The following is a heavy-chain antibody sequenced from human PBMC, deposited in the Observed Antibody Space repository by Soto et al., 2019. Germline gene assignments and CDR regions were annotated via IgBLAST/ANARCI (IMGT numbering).Heavy chain of an antibody. Sequence: GESLTTSCKGSGDSFTSYWVAWVLQMPGKGLEWMGIVNPGDSDTRYSPSFQGQVTVSADKSISTAYLHWSSLKASDTAMYYCVRPDSNGYYAYWGQGTLVTSPQ. V-gene: IGHV5-51*01. D-gene: IGHD3-22*01. CDR3: VRPDSNGYYAY. CDR1: GDSFTSYW. J-gene: IGHJ4*02. CDR2: VNPGDSDT.